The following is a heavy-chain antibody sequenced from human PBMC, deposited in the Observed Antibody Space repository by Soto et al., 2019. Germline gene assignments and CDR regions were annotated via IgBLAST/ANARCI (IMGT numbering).Heavy chain of an antibody. V-gene: IGHV3-30*18. CDR3: AKDKDGGATYLDF. Sequence: QVQLVESGGGVVQPGRSLRLSCSTSGFTFSNYGMHWVRQAPGKGLVWVAVISFDGNDKYYADSVKGRFTISRDNSKHTLYLHMTSLRAEDTAMYSCAKDKDGGATYLDFWGQGTLVSVSS. CDR2: ISFDGNDK. D-gene: IGHD1-26*01. J-gene: IGHJ4*02. CDR1: GFTFSNYG.